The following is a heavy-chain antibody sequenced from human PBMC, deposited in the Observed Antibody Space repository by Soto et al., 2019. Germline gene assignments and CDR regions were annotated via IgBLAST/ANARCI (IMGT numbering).Heavy chain of an antibody. J-gene: IGHJ4*02. CDR1: GGSISSDNW. Sequence: QVQLQESGPGLVKPSGTLSLTCAVSGGSISSDNWWSGVRQSPGKGLEWIGEMNHTGTTNYNPSLESRVIISVDKSKNLFSLKLSSVTAADTALYYCARGSTGAGARQYYFEYWGQGALVTVSS. D-gene: IGHD2-2*01. V-gene: IGHV4-4*02. CDR2: MNHTGTT. CDR3: ARGSTGAGARQYYFEY.